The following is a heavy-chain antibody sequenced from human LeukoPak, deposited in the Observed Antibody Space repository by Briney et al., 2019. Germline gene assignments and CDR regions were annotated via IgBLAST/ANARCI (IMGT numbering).Heavy chain of an antibody. Sequence: SSETLSLTCTVSSGSFKTYYWSWIRQPPGKGLEWIGYIFYNEGTSYNPSLKSRVTISVDTSNNQLSLKVNSVTAADTAMYYCVKSNSRYQPWTLDIWGRGTMVTVSS. CDR2: IFYNEGT. D-gene: IGHD2-2*01. CDR3: VKSNSRYQPWTLDI. J-gene: IGHJ3*02. CDR1: SGSFKTYY. V-gene: IGHV4-59*12.